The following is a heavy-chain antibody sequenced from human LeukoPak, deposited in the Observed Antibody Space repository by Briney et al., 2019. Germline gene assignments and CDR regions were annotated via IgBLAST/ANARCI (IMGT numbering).Heavy chain of an antibody. CDR1: GGTFSSYA. D-gene: IGHD3-22*01. V-gene: IGHV1-69*06. J-gene: IGHJ4*02. Sequence: ASVKVSCKASGGTFSSYAISWVRQAPGQGLEWMGGIIPIFGTANYAQKFQGRVTITADKSTSTAYMELSSLRSEDTAVYYCARISTYDRSGSRDYWGQGTLVTVSS. CDR2: IIPIFGTA. CDR3: ARISTYDRSGSRDY.